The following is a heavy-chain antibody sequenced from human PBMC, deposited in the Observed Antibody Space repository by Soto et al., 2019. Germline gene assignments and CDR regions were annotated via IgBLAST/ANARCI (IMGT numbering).Heavy chain of an antibody. V-gene: IGHV1-69*02. Sequence: QVQLVQSGAEVKKPGSSVKVSCKASGGTFSSYTISWVRQAPGQGLEWMGRIIPILGIANYAQKFQGSVTITADKSTSTAYMELSSLRSEETAVYYCASYDPTVTTSWFDPWGQGTLVTVSS. D-gene: IGHD4-17*01. CDR3: ASYDPTVTTSWFDP. J-gene: IGHJ5*02. CDR2: IIPILGIA. CDR1: GGTFSSYT.